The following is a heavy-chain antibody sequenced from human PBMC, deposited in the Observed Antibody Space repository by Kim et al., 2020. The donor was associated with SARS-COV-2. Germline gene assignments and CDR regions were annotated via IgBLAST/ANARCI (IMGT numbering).Heavy chain of an antibody. CDR1: GFTFSNHK. CDR2: ITKSSTYI. V-gene: IGHV3-21*01. D-gene: IGHD2-2*01. J-gene: IGHJ5*02. Sequence: GGSLRLSCEASGFTFSNHKMNWVRQAPGKGLEWVSSITKSSTYIYYADSVKGRFTISRDNAKDSLYLQMNSLRVEDTALYYCARGTSDDWFDPWGQGVLV. CDR3: ARGTSDDWFDP.